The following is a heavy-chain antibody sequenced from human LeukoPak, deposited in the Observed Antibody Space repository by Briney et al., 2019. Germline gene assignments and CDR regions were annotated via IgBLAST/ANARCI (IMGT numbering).Heavy chain of an antibody. CDR1: GFTFSNFL. V-gene: IGHV3-23*01. Sequence: PGGSLRLSCAASGFTFSNFLMTWVRQAPGKGPEWVSAISGSGGDTYYADSVKGRSTISRDNSKNTLYLQMNSLRAEDTAVYYCAKKGATTGDFDYWGQGTLVTVSS. D-gene: IGHD1-26*01. J-gene: IGHJ4*02. CDR3: AKKGATTGDFDY. CDR2: ISGSGGDT.